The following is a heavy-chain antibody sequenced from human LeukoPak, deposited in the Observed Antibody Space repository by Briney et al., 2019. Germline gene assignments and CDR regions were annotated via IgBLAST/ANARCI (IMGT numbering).Heavy chain of an antibody. J-gene: IGHJ5*02. CDR1: GFTFSNYF. V-gene: IGHV3-74*03. Sequence: GGSLRLSCAASGFTFSNYFMHWVRQAPGKGLVWVSRINSDGTTTMYADSVKGRFTISRDNAKNTLYLQMNSMRDEDTAVYYCARRVDATRWFDPWGQGTLVTVSS. CDR3: ARRVDATRWFDP. CDR2: INSDGTTT. D-gene: IGHD2-15*01.